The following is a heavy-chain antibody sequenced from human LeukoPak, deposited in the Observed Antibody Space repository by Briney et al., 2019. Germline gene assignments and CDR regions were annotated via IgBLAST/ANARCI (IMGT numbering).Heavy chain of an antibody. D-gene: IGHD4-23*01. CDR2: INPSGGST. V-gene: IGHV1-46*01. Sequence: GASVKVSCKASGYTFTSYGISWVRQAPGQGLEWMGIINPSGGSTSYAQKFQGRVTMTRDTSTSTVYMELSSLRSEDTAVYYCARLGYGGNSEDYWGQGTLVTVSS. CDR3: ARLGYGGNSEDY. J-gene: IGHJ4*02. CDR1: GYTFTSYG.